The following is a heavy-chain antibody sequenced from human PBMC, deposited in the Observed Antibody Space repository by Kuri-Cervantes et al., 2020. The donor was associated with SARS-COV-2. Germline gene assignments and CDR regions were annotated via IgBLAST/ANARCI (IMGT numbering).Heavy chain of an antibody. CDR1: GYTFTSYG. CDR3: ARGAFGCSSTSCYNRPAPLSPHYYYYMDV. D-gene: IGHD2-2*02. Sequence: ASVKLSCKASGYTFTSYGISWVRQAPGQGLEWMGWISAYNGNTNYAQKLQGRVTMTTDTSTSTAYMELRSLRSDDTAVYYCARGAFGCSSTSCYNRPAPLSPHYYYYMDVWGKGTTVTVSS. CDR2: ISAYNGNT. V-gene: IGHV1-18*01. J-gene: IGHJ6*03.